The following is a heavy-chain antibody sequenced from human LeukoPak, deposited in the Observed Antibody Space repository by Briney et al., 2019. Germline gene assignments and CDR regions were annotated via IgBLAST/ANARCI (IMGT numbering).Heavy chain of an antibody. V-gene: IGHV3-9*01. CDR1: GFTFDDYA. J-gene: IGHJ4*02. Sequence: PGRSLRLSCAASGFTFDDYAMHWVRQAPGKGLEWVSGISHSGDKTYYADSVKGRFTISRDNSKNTLYLQMNSLRAEDTAVYYCAKAPYSSSWRTFDYWGQGTLVTVSS. D-gene: IGHD6-13*01. CDR2: ISHSGDKT. CDR3: AKAPYSSSWRTFDY.